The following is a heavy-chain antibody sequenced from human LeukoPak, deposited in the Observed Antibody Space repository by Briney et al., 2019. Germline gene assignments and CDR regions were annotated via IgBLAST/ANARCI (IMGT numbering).Heavy chain of an antibody. CDR3: ARAPPTVVTPGHAFDI. CDR2: IYYSGST. J-gene: IGHJ3*02. V-gene: IGHV4-31*03. CDR1: GGSISSGGYY. D-gene: IGHD4-23*01. Sequence: SETLSLTCTVSGGSISSGGYYWSWIRQHPGKGLEWIGYIYYSGSTYYNPSLKSRVTISADTSKNQFSLKLSSVTAADTAVYYCARAPPTVVTPGHAFDIWGQGTMVTVSS.